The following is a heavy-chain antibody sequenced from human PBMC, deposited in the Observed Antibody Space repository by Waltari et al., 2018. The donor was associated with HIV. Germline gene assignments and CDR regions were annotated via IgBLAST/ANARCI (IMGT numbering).Heavy chain of an antibody. D-gene: IGHD1-26*01. V-gene: IGHV1-69*06. CDR2: IIPIFGTA. CDR1: GGTFSSYA. CDR3: ARGAPEWELPRYNWFDP. Sequence: QVQLVQSGAEVKKPGSSVKVSCKASGGTFSSYAISWVRQAPGQGLEWMGGIIPIFGTANYAQKFQGRVTITADKSTSTAYMELSSLRSEDTAVYYCARGAPEWELPRYNWFDPWGQGTLVTVSS. J-gene: IGHJ5*02.